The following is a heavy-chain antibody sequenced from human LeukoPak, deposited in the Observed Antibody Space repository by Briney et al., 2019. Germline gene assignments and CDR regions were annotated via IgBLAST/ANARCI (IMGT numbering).Heavy chain of an antibody. CDR3: ARAYYDILTTDS. Sequence: QPGGSLRLSCAASGFTFSSYWMHWVRQAPGKGLVWVSRINSDGSSATYADSVKGRFTISRDDSKNTLFLQMNSLRAEDTAVYYCARAYYDILTTDSWGQGTLVSVSS. CDR1: GFTFSSYW. CDR2: INSDGSSA. V-gene: IGHV3-74*01. J-gene: IGHJ4*02. D-gene: IGHD3-9*01.